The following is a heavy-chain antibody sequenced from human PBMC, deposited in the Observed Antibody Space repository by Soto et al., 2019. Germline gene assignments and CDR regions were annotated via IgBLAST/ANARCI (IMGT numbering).Heavy chain of an antibody. CDR1: EFTVTNNE. CDR3: ALRRVAYADF. CDR2: LYSGGNT. J-gene: IGHJ4*02. V-gene: IGHV3-53*01. Sequence: GGSLRLSCAASEFTVTNNEMSWVRQAPGKGLEWVSILYSGGNTYYADSVEGRFTISRDGSKNTLYLHMNSLRAEDTAVYYCALRRVAYADFWGQGTRVTVS. D-gene: IGHD2-2*01.